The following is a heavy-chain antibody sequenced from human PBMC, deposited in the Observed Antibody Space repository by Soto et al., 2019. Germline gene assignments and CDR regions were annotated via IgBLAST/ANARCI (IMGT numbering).Heavy chain of an antibody. CDR1: GGSISSNGYY. V-gene: IGHV4-31*01. D-gene: IGHD5-18*01. CDR2: IYHSGST. CDR3: ARDGGTAMVLDP. J-gene: IGHJ5*02. Sequence: QVQLQESGPGLVKPSQTLSLTCIVSGGSISSNGYYWNWIRQHPGKGLEWIGYIYHSGSTSYNPSLTSPATISLDTSETRCSRNLSSVAVADTAMYYCARDGGTAMVLDPWGQGILVTVSS.